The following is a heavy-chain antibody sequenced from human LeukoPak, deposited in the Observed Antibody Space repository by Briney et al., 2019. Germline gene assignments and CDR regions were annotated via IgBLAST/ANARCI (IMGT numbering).Heavy chain of an antibody. CDR2: XXSGGST. D-gene: IGHD2-15*01. Sequence: PGGSLRLSCAASGFTVSSNYMSWVRQAPGKGLXXXXXXXSGGSTYYADSVKGRFTISRDNSKNTLYLQMNSLRAEDTAVYYCARHYCSGGSCYAPDWFDPWGQGTLVTVSS. CDR1: GFTVSSNY. V-gene: IGHV3-53*01. J-gene: IGHJ5*02. CDR3: ARHYCSGGSCYAPDWFDP.